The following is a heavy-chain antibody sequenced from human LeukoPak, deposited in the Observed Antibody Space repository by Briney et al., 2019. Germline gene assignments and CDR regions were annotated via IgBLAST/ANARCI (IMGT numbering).Heavy chain of an antibody. Sequence: PGGSLRLSCAASGFTFSSYSMNWVRQAPGKGLEWVSYISSSSSTIYYADSVKGRFTISRDNAKNSLYLQMNSLRAEDTAVYYCAREGSGSGVDYRGQGTPVTVSS. V-gene: IGHV3-48*01. CDR2: ISSSSSTI. CDR3: AREGSGSGVDY. D-gene: IGHD3-10*01. CDR1: GFTFSSYS. J-gene: IGHJ4*02.